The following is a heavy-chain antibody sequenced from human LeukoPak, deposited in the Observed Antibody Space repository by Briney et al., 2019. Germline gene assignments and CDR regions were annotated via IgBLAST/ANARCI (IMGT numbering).Heavy chain of an antibody. J-gene: IGHJ6*03. D-gene: IGHD1/OR15-1a*01. CDR3: ARGTHASYYYYMDV. CDR2: ISSSGSTI. CDR1: GFTFSDNY. V-gene: IGHV3-11*04. Sequence: GGSLRLSCAASGFTFSDNYMSWIRQAPGKGLEWVSYISSSGSTIYYADSVKGRFTISRDNSKNTLYLQMNSLRAEDTAVYYCARGTHASYYYYMDVWGKGTTVTVSS.